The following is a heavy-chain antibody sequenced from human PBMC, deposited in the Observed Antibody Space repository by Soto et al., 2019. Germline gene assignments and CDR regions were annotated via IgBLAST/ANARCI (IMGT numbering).Heavy chain of an antibody. CDR3: ATAGTGTFTY. D-gene: IGHD1-1*01. J-gene: IGHJ4*02. CDR1: GFTFSGSW. CDR2: ISSDGSST. V-gene: IGHV3-74*03. Sequence: EVQLVESGGGLVQPGGSLRLSCAASGFTFSGSWMHWVRQAPGKGLVWFSRISSDGSSTTYADSVKGQFTISRDNAKNMLYLQLNSLRAEDTDVYYCATAGTGTFTYWGQGTLATVSS.